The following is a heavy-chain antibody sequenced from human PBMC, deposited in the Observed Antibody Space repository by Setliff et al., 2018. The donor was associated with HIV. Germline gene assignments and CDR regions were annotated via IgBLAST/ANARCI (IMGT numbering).Heavy chain of an antibody. CDR2: IHYTGST. D-gene: IGHD1-1*01. CDR1: GGSISGSNYV. Sequence: NPSETLSLTCTVFGGSISGSNYVWGWIRQTPRKGLEWIGTIHYTGSTYYNPSLKSRVTISVDTSKNQFSLKLNSITAADTAIYFCARVRDPNWNYDMDVWGQGTTVTVSS. CDR3: ARVRDPNWNYDMDV. J-gene: IGHJ6*03. V-gene: IGHV4-39*07.